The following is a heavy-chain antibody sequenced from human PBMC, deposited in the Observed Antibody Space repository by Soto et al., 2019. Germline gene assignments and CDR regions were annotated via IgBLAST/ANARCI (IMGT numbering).Heavy chain of an antibody. J-gene: IGHJ4*02. CDR1: GGSISSYY. V-gene: IGHV4-59*08. CDR3: ARRHGGTLDY. Sequence: QVQLQESGPGLVKPSETLSLTCTVSGGSISSYYWSWIRQPPGKGLEWIGYIYYSGSTNYNLSLKSRVTISVDTSKNQFSLKLSSVTAADTAVYYCARRHGGTLDYWGQGTLVTVSS. D-gene: IGHD2-15*01. CDR2: IYYSGST.